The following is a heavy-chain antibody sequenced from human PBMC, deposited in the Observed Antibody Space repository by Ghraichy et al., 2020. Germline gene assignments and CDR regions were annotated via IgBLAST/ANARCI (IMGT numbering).Heavy chain of an antibody. CDR2: ISGSADTT. V-gene: IGHV3-23*01. CDR3: AWHSRWSDFDC. CDR1: GFTFNNYA. Sequence: GESLNISCAASGFTFNNYAMSWVRQAPGKGLEWVSAISGSADTTYYANSVRGRFTISRDNSKNSVYLQMNSLRAEDTAVYYCAWHSRWSDFDCWGQGTLVTGSS. J-gene: IGHJ4*02. D-gene: IGHD4-23*01.